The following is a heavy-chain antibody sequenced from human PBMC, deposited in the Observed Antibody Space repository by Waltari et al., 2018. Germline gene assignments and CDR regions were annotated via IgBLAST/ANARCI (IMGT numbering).Heavy chain of an antibody. V-gene: IGHV3-23*01. Sequence: EVQLLESGGGLVQPGGSLRLSCAASGFTFSSYAMSWVRQAPGKGLEWVSAISGSGGSTYYADSVKGRFTISRDNSKNTLYLQMNSLRAEDTAVYYCAKVSGGLLLGFYYFDYWGQGTLVTVSS. CDR3: AKVSGGLLLGFYYFDY. CDR1: GFTFSSYA. D-gene: IGHD2-15*01. J-gene: IGHJ4*02. CDR2: ISGSGGST.